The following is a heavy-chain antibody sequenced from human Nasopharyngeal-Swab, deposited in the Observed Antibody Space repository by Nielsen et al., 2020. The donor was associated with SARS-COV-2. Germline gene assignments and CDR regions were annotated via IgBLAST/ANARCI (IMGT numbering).Heavy chain of an antibody. J-gene: IGHJ6*02. CDR3: ARGLVVVPAARGYGMDV. Sequence: SETLSLTCAVSGGSFSGYYWSWIRQPPGTGLEWIGEINHSGSTNYNPSLKSRVTISVDTSKNQFSLKLSSVTAADTAVYYCARGLVVVPAARGYGMDVWGQGTTVTVSS. V-gene: IGHV4-34*01. CDR2: INHSGST. D-gene: IGHD2-2*01. CDR1: GGSFSGYY.